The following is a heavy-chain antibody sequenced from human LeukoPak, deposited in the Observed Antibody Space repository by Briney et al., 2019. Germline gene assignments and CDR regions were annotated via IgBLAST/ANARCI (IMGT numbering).Heavy chain of an antibody. Sequence: GRSLRLSCVASGFTFRNHGMNWVRQAPGKGLEWVAGIWYDGSNKDYVDSVKGRFTISRDNSKNTLYLEMNSLTVEDTAVYYCAKGRGRSSNWGSDCWGQGTQVPVSS. CDR1: GFTFRNHG. D-gene: IGHD7-27*01. J-gene: IGHJ4*02. V-gene: IGHV3-33*06. CDR3: AKGRGRSSNWGSDC. CDR2: IWYDGSNK.